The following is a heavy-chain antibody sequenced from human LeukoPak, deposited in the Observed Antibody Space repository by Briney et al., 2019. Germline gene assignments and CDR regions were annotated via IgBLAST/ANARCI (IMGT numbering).Heavy chain of an antibody. J-gene: IGHJ4*02. CDR2: IKSKTGGGTT. CDR1: GFTFSNAW. Sequence: PGGSLRLSCAASGFTFSNAWMSWVRQAPGKGLEWVGRIKSKTGGGTTDYAAPVKGRFTISRDDSKNTLYLQMNSLKTEDTAVYYCTTSSSMIVVVTPPFDYWGQGTLVTVSS. D-gene: IGHD3-22*01. CDR3: TTSSSMIVVVTPPFDY. V-gene: IGHV3-15*01.